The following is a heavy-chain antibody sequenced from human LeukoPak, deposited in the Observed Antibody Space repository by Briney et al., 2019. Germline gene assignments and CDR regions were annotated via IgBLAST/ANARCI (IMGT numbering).Heavy chain of an antibody. CDR3: ARVVAGAFDI. Sequence: SETLSLTCTVSGGSISSGSYYWGWIRQPPGKGLEWIGSIYYSGSTYYNPSLKSRVTISVDTSKNQFSLKLSSVTAADTAVYYCARVVAGAFDIWGQGTMVTVSS. J-gene: IGHJ3*02. D-gene: IGHD6-19*01. CDR1: GGSISSGSYY. V-gene: IGHV4-39*07. CDR2: IYYSGST.